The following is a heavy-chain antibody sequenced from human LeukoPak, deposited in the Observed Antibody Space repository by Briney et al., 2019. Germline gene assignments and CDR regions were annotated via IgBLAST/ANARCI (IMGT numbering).Heavy chain of an antibody. J-gene: IGHJ4*02. CDR3: ARHAHSSGYYYPFDY. D-gene: IGHD3-22*01. V-gene: IGHV4-34*01. CDR1: GGSFSGYY. CDR2: INHSGST. Sequence: PSETLSLTCAVYGGSFSGYYWSWIRQPPGKGLEWVGEINHSGSTNYNPSLKSRVTISVDTSKNQFSLKLSSVTAADTAVYYCARHAHSSGYYYPFDYWGQGTLVTVSS.